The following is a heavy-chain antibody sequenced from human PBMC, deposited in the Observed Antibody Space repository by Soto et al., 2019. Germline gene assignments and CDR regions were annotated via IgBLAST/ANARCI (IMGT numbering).Heavy chain of an antibody. CDR1: GYTFASYY. D-gene: IGHD3-3*01. CDR2: INPSGGST. Sequence: GASVKVSCKASGYTFASYYVHWVRQAPGQGLEWMGIINPSGGSTSYAQKFQGRVTMTRDTSTSTVYMELSSLRSEDTAVYYCAGGGNYDFWSGYYVPIGLGLVEYMDVWGKGTTVTVSS. V-gene: IGHV1-46*03. J-gene: IGHJ6*03. CDR3: AGGGNYDFWSGYYVPIGLGLVEYMDV.